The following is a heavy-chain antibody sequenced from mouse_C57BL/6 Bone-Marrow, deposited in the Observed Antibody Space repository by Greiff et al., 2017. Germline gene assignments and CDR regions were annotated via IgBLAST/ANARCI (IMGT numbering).Heavy chain of an antibody. V-gene: IGHV1-64*01. D-gene: IGHD2-1*01. J-gene: IGHJ4*01. Sequence: VQLQQPGAELVKPGASVKLSCKASGYTFTSYWMHWVKQRPGQGLEWIGMIHPNSGSTNYNEKFKSKATLTVDKSSSTAYMQLSSLTSEDSAVYYCARRVYYGKGRAMDYWGQGTSVTVSS. CDR2: IHPNSGST. CDR1: GYTFTSYW. CDR3: ARRVYYGKGRAMDY.